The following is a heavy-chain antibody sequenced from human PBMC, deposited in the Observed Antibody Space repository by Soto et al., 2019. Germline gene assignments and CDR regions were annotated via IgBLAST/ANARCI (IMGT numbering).Heavy chain of an antibody. CDR1: GCTFSSYG. D-gene: IGHD6-19*01. CDR3: AKDRGWLAERYYCGMDV. CDR2: ISYDGSTK. V-gene: IGHV3-30*18. J-gene: IGHJ6*02. Sequence: QVPLVESGGGVVQPGRSLRLSCAASGCTFSSYGMPRVRQAPGKGLEREAVISYDGSTKYYADSVKGRFTISRDNSKTTMYLKMNGLRAEDTAVYYCAKDRGWLAERYYCGMDVWGQGTTVAVSS.